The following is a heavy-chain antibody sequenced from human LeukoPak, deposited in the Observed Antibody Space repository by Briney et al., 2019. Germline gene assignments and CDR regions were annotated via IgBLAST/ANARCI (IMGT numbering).Heavy chain of an antibody. D-gene: IGHD2-2*01. J-gene: IGHJ4*02. CDR1: GGTFSSYA. CDR2: INPNSGGT. V-gene: IGHV1-2*02. Sequence: ASVKVSCKASGGTFSSYAISWVRQAPGQGLEWMGWINPNSGGTNYAQKFQGRVTMTRDTSISTAYMELSRLRSDDTAVYYCARTYCSSTSCYRGDYWGQGTLVTVSS. CDR3: ARTYCSSTSCYRGDY.